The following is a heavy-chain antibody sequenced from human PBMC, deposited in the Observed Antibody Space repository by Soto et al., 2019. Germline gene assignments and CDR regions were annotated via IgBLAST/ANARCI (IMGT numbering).Heavy chain of an antibody. Sequence: ASVKVSFKASGYTFTSYGISWVRQAPGQGLEWMGWISGYNGNTKYAQRLQGRVTMTTDTPTSTAYMELRSLRSDDTAVYYCARALVRYAIRDYAMDVWGQGTTVTVSS. D-gene: IGHD2-8*01. CDR2: ISGYNGNT. CDR3: ARALVRYAIRDYAMDV. CDR1: GYTFTSYG. V-gene: IGHV1-18*04. J-gene: IGHJ6*02.